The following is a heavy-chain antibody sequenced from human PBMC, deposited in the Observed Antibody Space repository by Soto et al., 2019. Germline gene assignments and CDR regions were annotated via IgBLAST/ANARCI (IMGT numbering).Heavy chain of an antibody. V-gene: IGHV2-5*02. CDR3: AQGYISNLYENNWFDP. D-gene: IGHD6-13*01. CDR2: IYWDDDK. Sequence: QITLKESGPTLVKPTQTLTLTCTFSGFSLTTSGVGVGWIHQPPGKALEWLALIYWDDDKRYRPSLKSRLTITKDTSKNQVVLTLTNMGPVDTATYYCAQGYISNLYENNWFDPWGQGILVTVSS. CDR1: GFSLTTSGVG. J-gene: IGHJ5*02.